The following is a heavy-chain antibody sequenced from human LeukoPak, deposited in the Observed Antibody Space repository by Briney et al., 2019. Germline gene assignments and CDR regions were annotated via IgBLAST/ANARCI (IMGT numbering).Heavy chain of an antibody. CDR2: ISYDGSNK. V-gene: IGHV3-30*18. Sequence: GRSLRLSCAASGFTFSSYGMHWVRQAPGKGLEWVAVISYDGSNKYYADSVKGRFTISRDNSKNTLYLQMNSLRAEDTAVYYCAKDAEFVLMVYNGMDVWLQGTTVTVSS. CDR3: AKDAEFVLMVYNGMDV. D-gene: IGHD2-8*01. J-gene: IGHJ6*02. CDR1: GFTFSSYG.